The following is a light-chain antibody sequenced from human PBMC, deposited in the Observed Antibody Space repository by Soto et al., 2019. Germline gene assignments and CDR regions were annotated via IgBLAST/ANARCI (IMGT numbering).Light chain of an antibody. CDR3: QSYDSSLTVM. Sequence: QSVLTQPPSVSGAPGQRVTISCAGTSSNIGAGHDVHWYQQLPGTAPKLLIFGNSDRPSGVPDRFSGSRSGTSASLAITGLQAEDEADYYCQSYDSSLTVMFGGGTQLTVL. J-gene: IGLJ3*02. V-gene: IGLV1-40*01. CDR1: SSNIGAGHD. CDR2: GNS.